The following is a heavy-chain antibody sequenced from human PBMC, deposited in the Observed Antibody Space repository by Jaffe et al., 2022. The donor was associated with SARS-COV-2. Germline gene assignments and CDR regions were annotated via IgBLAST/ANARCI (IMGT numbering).Heavy chain of an antibody. V-gene: IGHV4-61*02. CDR3: AREHLYSNYEMWDY. CDR1: GGSISSGSYY. D-gene: IGHD4-4*01. Sequence: QVQLQESGPGLVKPSQTLSLTCTVSGGSISSGSYYWSWIRQPAGKGLEWIGRIYTSGSTNYNPSLKSRVTISVDTSKNQFSLKLSSVTAADTAVYYCAREHLYSNYEMWDYWGQGTLVTVSS. CDR2: IYTSGST. J-gene: IGHJ4*02.